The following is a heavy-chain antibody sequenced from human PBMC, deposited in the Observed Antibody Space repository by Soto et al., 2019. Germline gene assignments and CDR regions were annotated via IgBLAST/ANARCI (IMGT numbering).Heavy chain of an antibody. Sequence: QLQLQESGPGLVKPSETLSLNCAVSGGSIRSTTYYWDWIRQPPGKGLEWIGSLYHDGTTYYNPSLESRVTLSVDTSKNQFSLRLASVTAADTAVYFYARRLAGLVVVHWGQGTLVTVSS. CDR2: LYHDGTT. CDR1: GGSIRSTTYY. J-gene: IGHJ4*02. V-gene: IGHV4-39*01. D-gene: IGHD2-15*01. CDR3: ARRLAGLVVVH.